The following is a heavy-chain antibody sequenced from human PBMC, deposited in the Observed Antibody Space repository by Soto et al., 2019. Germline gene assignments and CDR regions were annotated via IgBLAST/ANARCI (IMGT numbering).Heavy chain of an antibody. CDR1: GYTFTSYG. CDR3: ARDQRITMIVVVTDALDI. D-gene: IGHD3-22*01. CDR2: ISAYNGNT. Sequence: ASVKVSCKASGYTFTSYGVSWVRQAPGQGLEWMGWISAYNGNTNYAQKLQGRVTMTTDTSTSTAYMELRSLRSDDTAVYYCARDQRITMIVVVTDALDIWGQGTMVTVSS. J-gene: IGHJ3*02. V-gene: IGHV1-18*01.